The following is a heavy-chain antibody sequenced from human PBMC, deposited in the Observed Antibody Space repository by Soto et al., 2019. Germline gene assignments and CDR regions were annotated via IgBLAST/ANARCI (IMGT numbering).Heavy chain of an antibody. D-gene: IGHD3-10*01. J-gene: IGHJ5*02. CDR2: IYWDDDK. CDR3: AHIRVVTYYGSGWFDP. V-gene: IGHV2-5*02. CDR1: GCSLSTSGVG. Sequence: QITLRESGPTLVKPTQTLTLTCAVSGCSLSTSGVGVGWIRQPPGKALKWLALIYWDDDKRYSPSLTNRHTITKDTSKNQVVLTMTNMDPVDTATYYCAHIRVVTYYGSGWFDPWGQGTLVTVSS.